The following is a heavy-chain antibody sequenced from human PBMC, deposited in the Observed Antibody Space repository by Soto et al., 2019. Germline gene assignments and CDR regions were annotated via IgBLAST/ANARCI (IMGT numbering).Heavy chain of an antibody. CDR2: ISNSFSDGNT. Sequence: LGGSLRLSCAASGFTFSTYAMNWVRQAPGKGLEWVSAISNSFSDGNTHYADSVKGRVTISRDNDKNTVFLEMNSLRAEDTAVYYCAIVFSPERGNYFDHWGQSTLVTVSS. CDR1: GFTFSTYA. D-gene: IGHD1-1*01. CDR3: AIVFSPERGNYFDH. V-gene: IGHV3-23*01. J-gene: IGHJ4*02.